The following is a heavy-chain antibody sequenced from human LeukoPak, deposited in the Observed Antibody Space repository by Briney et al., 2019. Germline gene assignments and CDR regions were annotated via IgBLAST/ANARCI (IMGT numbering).Heavy chain of an antibody. CDR3: ARGIQDIVVVPAAAYHFDY. CDR1: GYTFTTYG. Sequence: ASVTVSCKTSGYTFTTYGISWVRQAPGQGLEWMGWISAYNGNTNYAQKFQGRVTMTTDTSTNTAYMELRSLRSDDTAVYYCARGIQDIVVVPAAAYHFDYWGQGTLVTVSS. V-gene: IGHV1-18*01. D-gene: IGHD2-2*01. CDR2: ISAYNGNT. J-gene: IGHJ4*02.